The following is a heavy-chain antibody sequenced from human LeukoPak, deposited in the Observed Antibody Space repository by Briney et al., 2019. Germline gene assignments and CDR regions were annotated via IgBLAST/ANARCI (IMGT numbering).Heavy chain of an antibody. Sequence: SETLSLTCTVSGGSISSSSYYWGWIRQPPGKGLEWIGSIYHSGSTNYNPSLKSRVTISVDKSKNQFSLKLSSVTAADTAVYYCARTVPYTYYDFWSGYYSTYFDYWGQGTLVTVSS. CDR2: IYHSGST. CDR3: ARTVPYTYYDFWSGYYSTYFDY. CDR1: GGSISSSSYY. J-gene: IGHJ4*02. D-gene: IGHD3-3*01. V-gene: IGHV4-39*07.